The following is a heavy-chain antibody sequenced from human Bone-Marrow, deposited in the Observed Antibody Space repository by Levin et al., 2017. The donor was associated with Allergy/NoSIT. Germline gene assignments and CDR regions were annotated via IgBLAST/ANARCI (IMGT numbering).Heavy chain of an antibody. CDR1: GFTFGNAW. Sequence: PGGSLRLSCAASGFTFGNAWMTWVRQAPGKGLEWVGRIKTKTDGGTTDFAAPVKGRFTISRDDSKNTLYLQMNSLKTEDTAVYYCATDGLVVVDATETEHWGQGTLVTVSS. D-gene: IGHD2-15*01. V-gene: IGHV3-15*01. CDR3: ATDGLVVVDATETEH. J-gene: IGHJ4*02. CDR2: IKTKTDGGTT.